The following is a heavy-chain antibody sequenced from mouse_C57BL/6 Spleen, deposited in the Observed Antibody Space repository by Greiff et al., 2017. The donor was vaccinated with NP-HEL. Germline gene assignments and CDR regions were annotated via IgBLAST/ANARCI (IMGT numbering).Heavy chain of an antibody. Sequence: VQLQQSGPELVKPGASVKISCKASGYSFTGYYMNWVKQSPEKSLEWIGEINPSTGGTTYNQKFKAKATLTVDKSSSTAYMQLKSLTSEDSAVYYCARYDYGSSLFAYWGQGTLVTVSA. V-gene: IGHV1-42*01. CDR3: ARYDYGSSLFAY. J-gene: IGHJ3*01. D-gene: IGHD1-1*01. CDR1: GYSFTGYY. CDR2: INPSTGGT.